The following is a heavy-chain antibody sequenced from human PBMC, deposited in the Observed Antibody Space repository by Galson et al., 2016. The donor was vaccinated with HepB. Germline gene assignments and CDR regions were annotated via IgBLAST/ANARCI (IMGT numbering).Heavy chain of an antibody. CDR3: TKDSGYDSVN. CDR1: GFTFINSG. D-gene: IGHD5-12*01. Sequence: SLRLSCAASGFTFINSGMSWVRQAPGKGLEWVSGISGDTTSYADSVKGRFTISRDTSKNTLYLQMNSLRADDTAVYYCTKDSGYDSVNWGQGSLVTVSS. V-gene: IGHV3-23*01. J-gene: IGHJ4*02. CDR2: ISGDTT.